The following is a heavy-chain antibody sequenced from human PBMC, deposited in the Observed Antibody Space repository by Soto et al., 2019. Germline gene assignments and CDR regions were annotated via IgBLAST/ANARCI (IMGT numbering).Heavy chain of an antibody. D-gene: IGHD3-10*01. CDR1: GFTFSSYA. CDR2: ISGSGGTA. CDR3: SKGRGQKWNFDY. V-gene: IGHV3-23*01. Sequence: EVQLLESGGGSVQPGGSLRLSCAASGFTFSSYAMHWVRRPPGKGLEWVSSISGSGGTAYYADSVKGRFSISRDSLVNTLYLQMNRLGAEDKAVYYCSKGRGQKWNFDYWGQGTLVTVSP. J-gene: IGHJ4*02.